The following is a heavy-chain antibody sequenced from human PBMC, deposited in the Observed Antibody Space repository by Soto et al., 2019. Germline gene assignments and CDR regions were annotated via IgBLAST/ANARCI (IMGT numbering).Heavy chain of an antibody. CDR3: ARDVIGYCTSTSCSMNGMDV. J-gene: IGHJ6*02. V-gene: IGHV4-61*08. Sequence: WETLSLTCTISGVSVSSGGYYYSWIRQPPGKGLEWIGKIYYSGSTNYNPSLKSRVTISVDTSKNQFSLKLSSVTAADTAMYYCARDVIGYCTSTSCSMNGMDVWGQGTTVTVSS. CDR1: GVSVSSGGYY. D-gene: IGHD2-2*01. CDR2: IYYSGST.